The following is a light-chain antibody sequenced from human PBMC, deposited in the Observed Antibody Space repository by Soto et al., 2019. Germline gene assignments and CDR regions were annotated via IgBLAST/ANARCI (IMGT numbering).Light chain of an antibody. J-gene: IGKJ4*01. CDR3: QQSYSSPLT. CDR1: QKISSS. V-gene: IGKV1-39*01. Sequence: DIQLTQSPSFLSASVGDRVTITCRASQKISSSLNWYQQKPGKAPKLLIYAASSLQSGVPSRFSGSGSGTDFTLTISSLQPEDFATYYCQQSYSSPLTFGGGTKVDIK. CDR2: AAS.